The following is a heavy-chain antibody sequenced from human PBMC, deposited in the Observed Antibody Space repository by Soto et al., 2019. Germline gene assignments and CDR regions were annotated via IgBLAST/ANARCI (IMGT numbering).Heavy chain of an antibody. CDR1: GCTFTNYW. CDR3: AASIFYYGMDV. Sequence: GESLKISCKGSGCTFTNYWIGWVRQMPGKGLEWMGIIYPGDSDTKYNPSFQGKVTISADKSITTTYLQWSSLKASDTAIYYCAASIFYYGMDVWGQGTTVTVSS. V-gene: IGHV5-51*01. CDR2: IYPGDSDT. J-gene: IGHJ6*02.